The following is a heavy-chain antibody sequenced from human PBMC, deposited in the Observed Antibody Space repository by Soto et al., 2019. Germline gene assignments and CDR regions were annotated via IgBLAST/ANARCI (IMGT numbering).Heavy chain of an antibody. Sequence: QVQLQESGPGLVKPSETLSLTCTVSGASINTSLNYWGWIRQPPGKGLEWIGSTYYRGSTYHNPSLQSRVTISVDTSKNTFSLKLNSVTAADTAIYYCARHAPPGVAAPFSHWGQGTPVTVSS. CDR1: GASINTSLNY. D-gene: IGHD6-25*01. V-gene: IGHV4-39*01. CDR2: TYYRGST. CDR3: ARHAPPGVAAPFSH. J-gene: IGHJ4*02.